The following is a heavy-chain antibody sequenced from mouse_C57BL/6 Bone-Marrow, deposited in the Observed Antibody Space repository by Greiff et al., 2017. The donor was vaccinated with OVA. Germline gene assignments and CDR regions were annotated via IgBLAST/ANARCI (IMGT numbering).Heavy chain of an antibody. V-gene: IGHV2-2*01. D-gene: IGHD2-1*01. Sequence: VQRVESGPGLVQPSQSLSITCTVSGFSLTSYGVHWVRQSPGKGLEWLGVIWSGGSTDYNAAFISRLSISKDNSKSQVFFKMNSLQADDTAIYYCAREGGWYHYYAMDYWGQGTSVTVSS. CDR1: GFSLTSYG. CDR2: IWSGGST. J-gene: IGHJ4*01. CDR3: AREGGWYHYYAMDY.